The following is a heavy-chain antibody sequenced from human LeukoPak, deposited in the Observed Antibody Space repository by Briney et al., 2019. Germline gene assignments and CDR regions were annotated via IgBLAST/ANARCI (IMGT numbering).Heavy chain of an antibody. J-gene: IGHJ3*02. CDR2: INHSGST. Sequence: PSETLSLTCAVYGGSFSGYYWSWIRQPPGKGLEWIGEINHSGSTNYNPSLKSRVTISVDTSKNQFSLKLSSVTAAGTAVYYCARGIDAFDIWGQGTMVTVSS. CDR1: GGSFSGYY. CDR3: ARGIDAFDI. V-gene: IGHV4-34*01.